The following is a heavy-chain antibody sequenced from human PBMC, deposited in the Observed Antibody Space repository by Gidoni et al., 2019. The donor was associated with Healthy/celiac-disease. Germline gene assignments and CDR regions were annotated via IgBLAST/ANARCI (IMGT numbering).Heavy chain of an antibody. V-gene: IGHV4-34*01. D-gene: IGHD5-18*01. CDR3: ARGAAMVKRLYYYYYYYGMDV. CDR1: GGSFSGYY. J-gene: IGHJ6*02. CDR2: INHSGST. Sequence: QVQLQQWGAGLLKPSETLSLTCAVYGGSFSGYYWSWIRQPPGKGLEWIGEINHSGSTNYNPSLKSRVTISVDTSKNQFSLKLSSVTAADTAVYYCARGAAMVKRLYYYYYYYGMDVWGQGTTVTVSS.